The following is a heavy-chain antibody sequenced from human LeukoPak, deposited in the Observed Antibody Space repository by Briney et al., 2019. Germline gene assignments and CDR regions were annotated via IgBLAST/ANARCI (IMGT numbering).Heavy chain of an antibody. D-gene: IGHD3-3*01. CDR3: ARDLIFGAVTKHAFDI. J-gene: IGHJ3*02. CDR1: GGTFSSYA. CDR2: IIPIFGTA. Sequence: ASVKVSCKASGGTFSSYAISWVRQAPGQGLEWMGGIIPIFGTANYAQKFQGRVTITADESTSTAYMELSSLRSEDTAVYYCARDLIFGAVTKHAFDIWGQGTMVTVSS. V-gene: IGHV1-69*13.